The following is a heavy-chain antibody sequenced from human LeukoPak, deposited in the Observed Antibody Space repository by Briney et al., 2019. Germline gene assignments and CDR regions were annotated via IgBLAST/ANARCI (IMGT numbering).Heavy chain of an antibody. J-gene: IGHJ6*02. V-gene: IGHV4-59*05. CDR2: IYYVGSP. D-gene: IGHD3-3*01. Sequence: ASETLSLTCTVSGGSISSYYWGWIRQSPLKGLEWIASIYYVGSPHYNPSLNSRRVTMSVDTAKNQFSLKLTSVTAADTAVYYCARLPITKRAMDVWGQGTTVTVSS. CDR3: ARLPITKRAMDV. CDR1: GGSISSYY.